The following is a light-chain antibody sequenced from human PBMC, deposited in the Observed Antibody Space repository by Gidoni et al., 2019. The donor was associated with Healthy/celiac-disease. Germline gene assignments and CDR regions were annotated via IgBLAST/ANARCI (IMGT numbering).Light chain of an antibody. J-gene: IGKJ1*01. CDR1: QSVSSSY. CDR2: GAS. V-gene: IGKV3-20*01. CDR3: QQYGSSPRT. Sequence: EIVLTQSPGTLSLSPGERATLSCRARQSVSSSYLAWYQQKPGQAPRLLIYGASSRATGIPDRFSGSGSGTDFTLTISRLEPEDFAVYSCQQYGSSPRTFGQGTKVEIK.